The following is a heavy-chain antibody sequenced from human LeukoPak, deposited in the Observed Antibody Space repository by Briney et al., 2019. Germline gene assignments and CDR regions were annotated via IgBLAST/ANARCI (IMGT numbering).Heavy chain of an antibody. CDR1: GYTFSSYY. J-gene: IGHJ1*01. D-gene: IGHD2-8*02. CDR2: INPSGSNS. CDR3: SSPNSPYEGTGPHN. V-gene: IGHV1-46*01. Sequence: ASVKVSCKASGYTFSSYYIHWVRQAPGQSLQWMGVINPSGSNSRYAEEFQGRVTMTRDTSTNTVNMELSSLRSNDTAVYYCSSPNSPYEGTGPHNWGQGTQVTVSS.